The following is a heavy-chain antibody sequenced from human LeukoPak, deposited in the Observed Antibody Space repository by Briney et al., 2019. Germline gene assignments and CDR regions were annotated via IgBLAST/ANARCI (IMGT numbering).Heavy chain of an antibody. J-gene: IGHJ4*02. D-gene: IGHD3-9*01. CDR2: ISTTSSYI. V-gene: IGHV3-11*05. CDR1: GFTFSDYY. Sequence: GGSLRLSCAASGFTFSDYYMSWIRQAPGKGLEWVSYISTTSSYIYYADSVKGRFTISRDNSKNTLYLQMNSLRAEDTATYYCARDSPLLTVWGQGTLVTVSS. CDR3: ARDSPLLTV.